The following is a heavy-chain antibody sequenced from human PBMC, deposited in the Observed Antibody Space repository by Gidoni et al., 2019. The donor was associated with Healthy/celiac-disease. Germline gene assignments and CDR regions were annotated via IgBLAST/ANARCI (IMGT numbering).Heavy chain of an antibody. CDR2: IKQDGSEK. Sequence: EVQLVESGGGLVQPGGSLRLSGAASGFTFSSHWMSWVRQAPGKGLEWVANIKQDGSEKYYVDSVKGRFTISRDNAKNSLYLQMNSLRAEDTAVYYCARENIVVVPAATDYYYGMDVWGQGTTVTVSS. V-gene: IGHV3-7*01. D-gene: IGHD2-2*01. CDR3: ARENIVVVPAATDYYYGMDV. CDR1: GFTFSSHW. J-gene: IGHJ6*02.